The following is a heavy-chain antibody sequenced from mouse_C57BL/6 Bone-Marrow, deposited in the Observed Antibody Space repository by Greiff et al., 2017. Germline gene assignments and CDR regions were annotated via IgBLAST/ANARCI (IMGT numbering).Heavy chain of an antibody. D-gene: IGHD1-1*02. CDR1: GFNIKDYY. CDR3: ARSPTGWYYFDY. V-gene: IGHV14-2*01. Sequence: EVKLMESGAELVKPGASVKLSCTASGFNIKDYYMHWVKQRTEQGLEWIGRIDPEDGETKYAPKFQGKATITADTSSNTAYLQLSSLTSEDTAVYYCARSPTGWYYFDYWGQGTTLTVSS. CDR2: IDPEDGET. J-gene: IGHJ2*01.